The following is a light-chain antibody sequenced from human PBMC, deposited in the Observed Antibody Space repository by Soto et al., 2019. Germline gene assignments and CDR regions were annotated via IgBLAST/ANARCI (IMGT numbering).Light chain of an antibody. Sequence: QSVLTQPPSASGTPGQRVTISCSGSSSNIGSNYVYWYQQLPGTAPKLLICSNNQRPSGVPDRFSGSKSGTSASLAISGLRSEDEADYYCAAWDDSLSGRYVFGTGTKVTVL. V-gene: IGLV1-47*02. CDR2: SNN. CDR1: SSNIGSNY. CDR3: AAWDDSLSGRYV. J-gene: IGLJ1*01.